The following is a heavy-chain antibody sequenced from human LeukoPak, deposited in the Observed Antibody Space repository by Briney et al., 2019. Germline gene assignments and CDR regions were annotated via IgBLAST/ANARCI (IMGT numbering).Heavy chain of an antibody. V-gene: IGHV4-59*01. CDR1: GGPISSYY. CDR3: ARGGSGWSFDY. D-gene: IGHD6-19*01. J-gene: IGHJ4*02. CDR2: IYYSGST. Sequence: SETLSLTCTLSGGPISSYYWSWIRQPPGKGLEWIGYIYYSGSTNYNPSLKSRVTISVDTSKNQFSLKLSSVTAADTAVYYCARGGSGWSFDYWGQGTLVTVSS.